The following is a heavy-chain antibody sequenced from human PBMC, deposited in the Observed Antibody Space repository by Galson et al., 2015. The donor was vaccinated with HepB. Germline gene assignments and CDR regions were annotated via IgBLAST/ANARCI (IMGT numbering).Heavy chain of an antibody. CDR3: ARGTVNFASAAEY. CDR2: ITYDGSNK. Sequence: SLRLSCAASGFTFSRNAIHWVRQAPGKGLEWVAAITYDGSNKYYADSVKGRFTISRDNSKNTVYLQMDSLRADDTAVYYCARGTVNFASAAEYWGQGTLVTVSS. J-gene: IGHJ4*02. CDR1: GFTFSRNA. V-gene: IGHV3-30*03. D-gene: IGHD1-1*01.